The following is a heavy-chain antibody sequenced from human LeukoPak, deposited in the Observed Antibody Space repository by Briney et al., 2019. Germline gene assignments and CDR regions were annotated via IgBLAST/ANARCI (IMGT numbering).Heavy chain of an antibody. CDR3: ARGRIGGWTDY. J-gene: IGHJ4*02. CDR1: GFTFSSYW. Sequence: PGGSLRLSCAASGFTFSSYWMHWVRQAPGKGLVGVSRIKTDGRSTNYADSVKGRFTISRDNAKNTLYLQMNSLRAEDTAVYYCARGRIGGWTDYWGQGTLVTVSS. D-gene: IGHD6-19*01. V-gene: IGHV3-74*01. CDR2: IKTDGRST.